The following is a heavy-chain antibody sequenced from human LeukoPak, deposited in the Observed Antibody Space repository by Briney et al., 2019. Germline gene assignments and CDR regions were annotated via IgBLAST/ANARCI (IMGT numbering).Heavy chain of an antibody. V-gene: IGHV4-39*07. Sequence: PSETLSLTCTVSGVSISTSRYYWGWIRQPPGKGLEWIGNIYYTGPTYYNASLESRVTISLDTSKNQFSLKLSSVTAADTAVYYCARVGELLWLGELNPVYFDYWGQGTLVTVSS. D-gene: IGHD3-10*01. CDR2: IYYTGPT. CDR3: ARVGELLWLGELNPVYFDY. CDR1: GVSISTSRYY. J-gene: IGHJ4*02.